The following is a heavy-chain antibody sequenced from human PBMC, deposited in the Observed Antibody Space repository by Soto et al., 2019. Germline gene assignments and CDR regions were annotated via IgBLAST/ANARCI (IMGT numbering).Heavy chain of an antibody. J-gene: IGHJ3*02. V-gene: IGHV3-23*01. Sequence: GGSLRLSCAASGFTFSSYAMSWVRQAPGKGLEWVSAISGSGGSTYYADSVKGRFTISRDNSKNTLYLQMNSLRAEDTAVYYCANLGVVTMIVVVPKDVQDAFDIWGQGTMVTVSS. CDR2: ISGSGGST. D-gene: IGHD3-22*01. CDR1: GFTFSSYA. CDR3: ANLGVVTMIVVVPKDVQDAFDI.